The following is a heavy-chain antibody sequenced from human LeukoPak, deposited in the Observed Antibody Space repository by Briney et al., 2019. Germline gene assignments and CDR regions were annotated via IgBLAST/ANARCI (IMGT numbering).Heavy chain of an antibody. V-gene: IGHV3-9*01. CDR1: GFTFDKYT. J-gene: IGHJ4*02. Sequence: GGSLRLSCAASGFTFDKYTIHWVRQAPGKGLEWVSGISWNSGSIGYADSVKGRFTVSRDNAKNSLYLQMNSLRAEDSALYYCAKDQSTYGAIDYWGQGTLVTVSS. D-gene: IGHD4-17*01. CDR2: ISWNSGSI. CDR3: AKDQSTYGAIDY.